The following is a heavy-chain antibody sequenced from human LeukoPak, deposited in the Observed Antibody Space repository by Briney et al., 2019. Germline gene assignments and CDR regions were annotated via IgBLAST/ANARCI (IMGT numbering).Heavy chain of an antibody. Sequence: GGSLRLFCAASGFTFSSYGMHWVRQAPGKRLEWVAVIWYDGSNKYYADSVKGRFTISRDNSRNTLYLQMNSLRAEDTAVYCCARDDEEMATTDYWGQGTLVTVSS. CDR2: IWYDGSNK. J-gene: IGHJ4*02. V-gene: IGHV3-33*01. CDR1: GFTFSSYG. CDR3: ARDDEEMATTDY. D-gene: IGHD5-24*01.